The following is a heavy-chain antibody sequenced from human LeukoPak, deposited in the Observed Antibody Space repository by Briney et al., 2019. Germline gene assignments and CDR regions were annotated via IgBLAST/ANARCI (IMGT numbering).Heavy chain of an antibody. Sequence: PSETLSLTCTVSRGSISGYSWSWIRQSPGGGLEWIGYIYYSGDTAYNPSLRSRVTISVDTSKNQFSLKLSSVTAADTAVYYCARRVYWAGFDYWGQGTLVTVSS. CDR2: IYYSGDT. J-gene: IGHJ4*02. CDR3: ARRVYWAGFDY. V-gene: IGHV4-59*12. CDR1: RGSISGYS. D-gene: IGHD2-8*02.